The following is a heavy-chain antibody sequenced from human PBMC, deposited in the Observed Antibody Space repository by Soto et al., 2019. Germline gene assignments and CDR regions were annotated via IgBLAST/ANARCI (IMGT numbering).Heavy chain of an antibody. V-gene: IGHV3-48*02. Sequence: EVQLVESGGGLVQPGGSKRLSCIASGLTFSSFSMNWVRQAPGKGLEWVAYISSSSSTTYYADSVKGRFTISRDNAKNSLYMQMNSLRDEDTAVYYCARCLFGTIVVAGRGDYWGQGTLFTVSS. J-gene: IGHJ4*02. CDR2: ISSSSSTT. D-gene: IGHD6-19*01. CDR3: ARCLFGTIVVAGRGDY. CDR1: GLTFSSFS.